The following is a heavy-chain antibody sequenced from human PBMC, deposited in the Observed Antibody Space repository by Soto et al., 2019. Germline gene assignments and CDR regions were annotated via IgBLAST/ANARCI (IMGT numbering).Heavy chain of an antibody. V-gene: IGHV3-23*01. CDR3: AKGVPDCAGGPCSRALGY. D-gene: IGHD2-21*01. J-gene: IGHJ4*02. CDR1: GFTFSNYA. Sequence: EVQLLESGGMLVQPGGSLRLSCAASGFTFSNYAMAWVRQAPGKGLEWVSAISGIGGTTYHADSVKGRFTISRANSQNTLYMQMNSLRPEDTAVYCCAKGVPDCAGGPCSRALGYWGQGTLVTVSS. CDR2: ISGIGGTT.